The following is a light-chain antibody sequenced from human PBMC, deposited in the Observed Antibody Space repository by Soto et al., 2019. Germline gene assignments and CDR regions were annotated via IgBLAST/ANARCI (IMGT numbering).Light chain of an antibody. J-gene: IGLJ1*01. CDR2: DGS. CDR1: NIGSKS. Sequence: SYALTQPPSVSVAPGPTARITCGGDNIGSKSVYWSQQKPGQAPVVVVSDGSDRPSGIPERFSGSNSGTTATLTMSRVEAGDEADYFCQVWDSTSDHYVFGAGTKVTVL. CDR3: QVWDSTSDHYV. V-gene: IGLV3-21*02.